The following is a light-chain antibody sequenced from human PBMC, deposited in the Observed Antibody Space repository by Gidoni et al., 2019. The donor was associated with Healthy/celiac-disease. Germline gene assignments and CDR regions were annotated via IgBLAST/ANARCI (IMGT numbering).Light chain of an antibody. Sequence: QSALTQPRSVSGSPGQSVTISCTGTSSDVGCYNYVSWYQQHPGKAPKLMIYDVRKRPSGVPDRFSGSKSGNTASLTTSGLQAEDEADYYCCSYAGSYTWVFGGGTKLTVL. V-gene: IGLV2-11*01. CDR3: CSYAGSYTWV. CDR2: DVR. CDR1: SSDVGCYNY. J-gene: IGLJ2*01.